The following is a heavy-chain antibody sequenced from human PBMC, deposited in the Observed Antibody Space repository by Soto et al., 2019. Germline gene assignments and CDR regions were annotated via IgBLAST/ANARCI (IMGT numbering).Heavy chain of an antibody. CDR1: GFTFSSYS. V-gene: IGHV3-21*01. Sequence: EVQLVESGGGLVKPGGSLRLSCAASGFTFSSYSMNWVRQAPGKGLEWVSSISSSSSYIYYADSVKGRFTISRDNAKNSLYLQMNSLRAEDTAVYYCARDKGIVATYDYCGQGTLVTVSS. CDR2: ISSSSSYI. J-gene: IGHJ4*02. D-gene: IGHD5-12*01. CDR3: ARDKGIVATYDY.